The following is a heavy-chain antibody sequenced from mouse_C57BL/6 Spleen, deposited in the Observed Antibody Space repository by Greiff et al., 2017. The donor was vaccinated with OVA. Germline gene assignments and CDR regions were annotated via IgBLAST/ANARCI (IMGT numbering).Heavy chain of an antibody. CDR3: ARSTKFVTTVVADY. CDR2: IDPSDSET. Sequence: VQLQQPGAELVRPGSSVKLSCKASGYTFTSYWMHWVKQRPIQGLEWIGNIDPSDSETHYNQKFKDKATLTVDKSSSTAYMQLSSLTSEDSAVYYCARSTKFVTTVVADYWGQGTTLTVSS. V-gene: IGHV1-52*01. D-gene: IGHD1-1*01. CDR1: GYTFTSYW. J-gene: IGHJ2*01.